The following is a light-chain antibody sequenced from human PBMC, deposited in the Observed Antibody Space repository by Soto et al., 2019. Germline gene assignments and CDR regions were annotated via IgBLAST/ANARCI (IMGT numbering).Light chain of an antibody. Sequence: EIVMTQSPATLSVSPGERATLSCRASQSVSSNLAWYQQKPGQAPRLLIYGASTRATGIPARFSGSGSGTEFTLTISSLQSEDCAVYYCQQYNNGWTFGHGTKVESK. CDR3: QQYNNGWT. J-gene: IGKJ1*01. V-gene: IGKV3-15*01. CDR2: GAS. CDR1: QSVSSN.